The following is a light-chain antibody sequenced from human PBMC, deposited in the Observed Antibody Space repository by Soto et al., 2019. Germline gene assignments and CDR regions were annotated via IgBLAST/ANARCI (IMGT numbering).Light chain of an antibody. CDR3: CSYAGSDTLDVV. V-gene: IGLV2-11*01. J-gene: IGLJ2*01. CDR2: DVS. CDR1: SSDVGGYNY. Sequence: QSALTQPRSVSGSPGQSVTISCTGTSSDVGGYNYVSWYQQHPGKAPKLMIYDVSKRPSGVPDRFSGSKSGNTASLTISGLQAEDEADYSCCSYAGSDTLDVVFGGGTKLTVL.